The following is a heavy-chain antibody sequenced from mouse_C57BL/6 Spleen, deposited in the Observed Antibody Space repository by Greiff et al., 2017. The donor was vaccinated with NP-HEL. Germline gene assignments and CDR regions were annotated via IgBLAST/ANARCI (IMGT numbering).Heavy chain of an antibody. CDR1: GFNIKNTY. Sequence: VTLKVSVAELVRPGASVKLSCTASGFNIKNTYMHWVKQRPEQGLEWIGRIDPANGNTKYAPKFQGKATITADTSSNTAYLQLSSRTSDDTAIYYCAGGGRLVWFAFWGQGTLVTVSA. V-gene: IGHV14-3*01. D-gene: IGHD1-1*01. CDR2: IDPANGNT. J-gene: IGHJ3*01. CDR3: AGGGRLVWFAF.